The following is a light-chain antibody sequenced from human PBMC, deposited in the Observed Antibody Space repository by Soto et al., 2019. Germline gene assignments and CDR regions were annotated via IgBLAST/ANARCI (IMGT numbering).Light chain of an antibody. V-gene: IGKV3-20*01. CDR1: QSVSSNF. CDR2: GAS. J-gene: IGKJ1*01. Sequence: SVLPQSPGTLSFSPGERATLSCRASQSVSSNFLAWYQQKPGRAPRLLIYGASSRATGIPDRFSGSGSGTDFTLTISRLEPEDFAVYYCQQYDSSPKTFGQGTKVDIK. CDR3: QQYDSSPKT.